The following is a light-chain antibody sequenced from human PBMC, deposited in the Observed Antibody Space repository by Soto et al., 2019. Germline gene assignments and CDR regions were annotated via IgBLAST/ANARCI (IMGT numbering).Light chain of an antibody. CDR3: QQYGSSPMYT. Sequence: EIVLTQSPGTLSLSPGERATLSCRASQSVSSSYLAWYQQKPGQAPRLLIYGASSRATGIPDRFSGSGSGTDFTLTISRLEPEDFXVYYCQQYGSSPMYTFGXG. V-gene: IGKV3-20*01. CDR1: QSVSSSY. CDR2: GAS. J-gene: IGKJ2*01.